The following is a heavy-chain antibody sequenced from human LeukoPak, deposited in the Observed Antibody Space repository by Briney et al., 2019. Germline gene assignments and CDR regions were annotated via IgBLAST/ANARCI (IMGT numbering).Heavy chain of an antibody. Sequence: SETLSLTCTVSGGAISSYYWSWIRQPAGKGLEWIGRIYNSGSTNYNPSLKSRVTMSVDTSKNQFSLKLSSVTAADTAVYYCARDPRPGDDAFDIWGQGTMVTVSS. CDR2: IYNSGST. CDR1: GGAISSYY. V-gene: IGHV4-4*07. CDR3: ARDPRPGDDAFDI. D-gene: IGHD2-2*01. J-gene: IGHJ3*02.